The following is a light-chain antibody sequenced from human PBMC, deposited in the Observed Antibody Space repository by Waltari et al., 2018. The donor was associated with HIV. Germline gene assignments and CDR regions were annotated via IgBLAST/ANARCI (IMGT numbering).Light chain of an antibody. CDR2: WAS. J-gene: IGKJ1*01. CDR1: QSVLYNSNNKNY. V-gene: IGKV4-1*01. CDR3: QQYYSTPWT. Sequence: DIVMTQSPDSLAVSLGDRATINCNSSQSVLYNSNNKNYLAWYQQKPGQPPKLLISWASTRESGVPERFSGSGSGTDFTLTISSLQAEDVAVYYCQQYYSTPWTFGQGTKVEIK.